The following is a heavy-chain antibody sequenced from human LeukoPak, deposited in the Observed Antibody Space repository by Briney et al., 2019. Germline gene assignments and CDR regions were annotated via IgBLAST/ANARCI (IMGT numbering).Heavy chain of an antibody. CDR2: IKQDESEK. CDR1: GFTFSSYW. V-gene: IGHV3-7*01. J-gene: IGHJ4*02. D-gene: IGHD1-26*01. Sequence: GGSLRLTCVASGFTFSSYWMAWVRQAPGKGLEWVANIKQDESEKNYVDSVKGRFTISRDNAKNSLFLQMNSLRVEDAAVYYCARDVAGSLDYWGQGTLVTVSS. CDR3: ARDVAGSLDY.